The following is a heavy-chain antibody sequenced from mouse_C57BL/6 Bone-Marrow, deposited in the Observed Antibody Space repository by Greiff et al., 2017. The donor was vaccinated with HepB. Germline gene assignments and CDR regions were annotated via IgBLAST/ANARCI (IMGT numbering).Heavy chain of an antibody. J-gene: IGHJ3*01. CDR1: GYTFTDYY. Sequence: EVQLQQSGPELVKPGASAKISCKASGYTFTDYYMNWVKQSHGKSLEWIGDINPNNGGTSYNQKFKGKATLTVDKSSSTAYMELRSLTSEDSAVYYCARSGDYTWFAYWGQGTLVTVSA. CDR2: INPNNGGT. CDR3: ARSGDYTWFAY. V-gene: IGHV1-26*01. D-gene: IGHD2-4*01.